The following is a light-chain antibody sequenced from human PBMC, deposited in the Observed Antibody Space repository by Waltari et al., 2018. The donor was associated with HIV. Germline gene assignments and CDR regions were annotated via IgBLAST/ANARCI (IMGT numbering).Light chain of an antibody. CDR3: SSYAGSNIWV. CDR2: EVS. J-gene: IGLJ3*02. Sequence: QSALTQPPSASGSPGQSVTISCPGTSSDVGGYNYVYWYQQHPGKAPKLMIYEVSKRPSGVPDRFSGSKSGNTASLTVSGLQAEDEADYYCSSYAGSNIWVFGGGTKLTVL. V-gene: IGLV2-8*01. CDR1: SSDVGGYNY.